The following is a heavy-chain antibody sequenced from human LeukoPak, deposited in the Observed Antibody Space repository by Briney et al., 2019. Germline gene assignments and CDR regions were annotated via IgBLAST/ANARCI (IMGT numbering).Heavy chain of an antibody. CDR2: IDSSGSTI. Sequence: GGSLGLSCAASGFTFSAYEMNWVRQAPGKGLEWVSYIDSSGSTIHYADSVKGRFTISRDNAKNSLYLQMNSLRAEDTAVYYCARTKEMATISYFDSWGQGTLVTVSS. V-gene: IGHV3-48*03. D-gene: IGHD5-24*01. CDR1: GFTFSAYE. CDR3: ARTKEMATISYFDS. J-gene: IGHJ4*02.